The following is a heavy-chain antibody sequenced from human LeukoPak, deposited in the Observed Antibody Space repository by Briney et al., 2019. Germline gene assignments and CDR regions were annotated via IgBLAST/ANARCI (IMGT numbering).Heavy chain of an antibody. Sequence: GGSLRLSCAASGFTVSSNHMSWVRQAPGKGLEWVSVIYSGGSTYYADSVKGRFTISRDNSKNTLYLQMNSLRAEDTAVYYCAREVRGVIATDYWGQGTLVTVSS. CDR1: GFTVSSNH. CDR3: AREVRGVIATDY. J-gene: IGHJ4*02. CDR2: IYSGGST. D-gene: IGHD3-10*01. V-gene: IGHV3-66*01.